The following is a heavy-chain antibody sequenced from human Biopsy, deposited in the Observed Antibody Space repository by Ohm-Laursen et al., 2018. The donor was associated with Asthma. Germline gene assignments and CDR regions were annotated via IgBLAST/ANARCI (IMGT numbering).Heavy chain of an antibody. J-gene: IGHJ5*02. CDR2: IKHDGSEN. CDR3: AKDARSYIRNYHDIDL. D-gene: IGHD1-7*01. CDR1: GFTFGDYW. V-gene: IGHV3-7*01. Sequence: SLRLSCTAPGFTFGDYWMSWVRQVPGRGLEWVANIKHDGSENNHVDSLKGRFTISRDNAKNSLYLQMNSLRAEDTAVYYCAKDARSYIRNYHDIDLWGQGTLVTVAS.